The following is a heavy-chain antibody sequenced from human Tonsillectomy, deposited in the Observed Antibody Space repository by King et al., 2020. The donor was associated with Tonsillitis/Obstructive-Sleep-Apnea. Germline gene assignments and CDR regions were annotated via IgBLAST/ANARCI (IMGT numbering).Heavy chain of an antibody. CDR2: IWYDGSNK. D-gene: IGHD1-14*01. CDR3: ARDRSRGAETAPNYYYYYVMDV. CDR1: GFTFSSYG. J-gene: IGHJ6*02. Sequence: VQLVESGGGVVQPGKSLRLSCAASGFTFSSYGMHWVRQAPGKGLEWVAVIWYDGSNKYYADSVKGRFTISRDNSKNTLYLQMNSLRAEDTAVYYCARDRSRGAETAPNYYYYYVMDVWGQGATVTVSS. V-gene: IGHV3-33*01.